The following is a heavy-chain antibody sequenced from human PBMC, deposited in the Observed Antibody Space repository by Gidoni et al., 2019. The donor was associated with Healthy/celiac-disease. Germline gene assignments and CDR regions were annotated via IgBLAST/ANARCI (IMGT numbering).Heavy chain of an antibody. CDR2: ISYDGSNK. Sequence: QVQLVESGGGVVQPGRALRLSCAAPGFTFSSSGMHWVRQAPGKGLEWVAVISYDGSNKDYADSVKGRFTISRDNSKNTLYLQMNSLRAEDTAVYYCAKVLVVVPAVPYYYYGMDVWGQGTTVTVSS. CDR1: GFTFSSSG. CDR3: AKVLVVVPAVPYYYYGMDV. D-gene: IGHD2-2*01. J-gene: IGHJ6*02. V-gene: IGHV3-30*18.